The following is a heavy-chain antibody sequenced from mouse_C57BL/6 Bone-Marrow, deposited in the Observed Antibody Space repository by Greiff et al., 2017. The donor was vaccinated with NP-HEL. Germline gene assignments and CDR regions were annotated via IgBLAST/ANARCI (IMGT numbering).Heavy chain of an antibody. Sequence: VKLQESGTELVKPGASVKLSCKASGYTFTSYWMHWVKQRPGQGLEWIGNINPSNGGTNYNEKFKSKATLTVDKSSSTAYMQLSSLTSEDSAVYYCARKGDYDVLFAYWGQGTLVTVSA. D-gene: IGHD2-4*01. CDR2: INPSNGGT. V-gene: IGHV1-53*01. CDR3: ARKGDYDVLFAY. J-gene: IGHJ3*01. CDR1: GYTFTSYW.